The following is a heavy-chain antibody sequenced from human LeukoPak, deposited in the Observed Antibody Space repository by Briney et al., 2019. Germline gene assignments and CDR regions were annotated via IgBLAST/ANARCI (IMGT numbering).Heavy chain of an antibody. J-gene: IGHJ4*02. CDR1: GYTFTSYA. V-gene: IGHV1-3*03. Sequence: ASVKVSCKASGYTFTSYAMHWVRQAPGQRLEWMGWINAGNGNTKYSQEFQGRVTITRDTSASTAYMELSSLRSEDMAVYYCARDRGGGYDWARGYYFDYWGQGTLVTVSS. CDR3: ARDRGGGYDWARGYYFDY. D-gene: IGHD5-12*01. CDR2: INAGNGNT.